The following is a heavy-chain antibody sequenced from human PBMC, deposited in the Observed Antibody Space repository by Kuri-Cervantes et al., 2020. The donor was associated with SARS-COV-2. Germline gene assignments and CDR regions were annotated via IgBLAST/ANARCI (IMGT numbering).Heavy chain of an antibody. CDR2: MNPNRGNT. D-gene: IGHD1-14*01. CDR1: GYTLTSYD. J-gene: IGHJ6*03. CDR3: ARGNEMEPSYYHYYDMDV. V-gene: IGHV1-8*01. Sequence: ASVKVSCKASGYTLTSYDINWVRQATGQGLEWMGWMNPNRGNTGYAQKYQGRATMTRNTSISTAYMELSSLRSEATAVYYCARGNEMEPSYYHYYDMDVWGKGTTVTVSS.